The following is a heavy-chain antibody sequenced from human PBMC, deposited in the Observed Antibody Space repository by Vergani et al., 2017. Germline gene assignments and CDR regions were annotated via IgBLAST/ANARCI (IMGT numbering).Heavy chain of an antibody. CDR3: ARHLYDFWSGYRPYYFDY. V-gene: IGHV4-59*01. CDR1: GGSLSGYY. D-gene: IGHD3-3*01. J-gene: IGHJ4*02. CDR2: VEDSGYF. Sequence: QVQLQESGPGLVRPSETLSLTCTVSGGSLSGYYWNWIRQTPGEGLEWIGYVEDSGYFNYNPSLKTRVSMSSDTSNNQFSLMLSSVTVADTAVYYCARHLYDFWSGYRPYYFDYWGQGTLVTVSS.